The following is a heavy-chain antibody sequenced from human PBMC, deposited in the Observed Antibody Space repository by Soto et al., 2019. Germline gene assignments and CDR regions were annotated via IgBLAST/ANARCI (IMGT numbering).Heavy chain of an antibody. CDR3: ARHDPLTTVTSSQGNLDY. J-gene: IGHJ4*02. V-gene: IGHV4-59*08. D-gene: IGHD4-17*01. Sequence: PSETLSLTCTVSGGSISSYYWSWIRQPPGKRLEYIGYIHHSGRTTYNPFLKSRVTISVDASKNQFSLRLNSVNAADTAVYYCARHDPLTTVTSSQGNLDYWGQGTLVTISS. CDR1: GGSISSYY. CDR2: IHHSGRT.